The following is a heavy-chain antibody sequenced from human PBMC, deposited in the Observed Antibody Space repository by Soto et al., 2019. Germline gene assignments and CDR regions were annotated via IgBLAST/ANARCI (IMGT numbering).Heavy chain of an antibody. Sequence: QITLKESGPTLVKPTQTLTLTCTFSGFSLSTSGVGVAWIRQPPGKALEWLALIYWDDDKGYSPSLKSRLTTNKDTSKNQVVLTMTNMDPVVTATYYCAHIVPGGSCYPYWGQGTLVTVSS. CDR1: GFSLSTSGVG. CDR3: AHIVPGGSCYPY. D-gene: IGHD2-15*01. J-gene: IGHJ4*02. CDR2: IYWDDDK. V-gene: IGHV2-5*02.